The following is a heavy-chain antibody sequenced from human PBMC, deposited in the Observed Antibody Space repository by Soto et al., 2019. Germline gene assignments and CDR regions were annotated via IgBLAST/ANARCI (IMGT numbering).Heavy chain of an antibody. J-gene: IGHJ6*03. CDR2: ISGSGGST. CDR3: AKDRSNYDFWSRDMDD. D-gene: IGHD3-3*01. Sequence: EVQLLESGGGLVQPGGSLRLSCAVSGFTFSSYAMSWVRQAPGKGLEWVSAISGSGGSTYYADSVKGRFTISRDNSKNTLYLQMNSLRAEDTAVYYCAKDRSNYDFWSRDMDDWGKGTTVTVSS. CDR1: GFTFSSYA. V-gene: IGHV3-23*01.